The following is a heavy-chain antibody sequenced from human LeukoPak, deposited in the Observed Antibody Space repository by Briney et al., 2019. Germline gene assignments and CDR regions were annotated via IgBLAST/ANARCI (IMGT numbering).Heavy chain of an antibody. J-gene: IGHJ4*02. CDR1: GGSISSGGYY. CDR3: ARGWTMVRGVIPDY. D-gene: IGHD3-10*01. Sequence: SQTLSLTCTVSGGSISSGGYYWSWIRQPPGKGLEWIGEINHSGSTNYNPSLKSRVTISVDTSKNQFSLKLSSVTAADTAVYYCARGWTMVRGVIPDYWGQGTLVTVSS. CDR2: INHSGST. V-gene: IGHV4-30-2*01.